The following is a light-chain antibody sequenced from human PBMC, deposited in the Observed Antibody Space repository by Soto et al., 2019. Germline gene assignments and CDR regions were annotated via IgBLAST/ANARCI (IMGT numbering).Light chain of an antibody. Sequence: QSALTQPTSVSGSPGQSITISCTGNHNDIGTYDYVSWYQQHPGRAPRLLIYGVNNRPSGVSYRFSGSKSGNTASLTISGLQAGDEADYYCSSYTGISTQVFGGGTKVTV. CDR3: SSYTGISTQV. V-gene: IGLV2-14*03. CDR1: HNDIGTYDY. J-gene: IGLJ3*02. CDR2: GVN.